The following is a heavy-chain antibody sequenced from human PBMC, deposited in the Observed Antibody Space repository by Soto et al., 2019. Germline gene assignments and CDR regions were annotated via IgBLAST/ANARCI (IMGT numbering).Heavy chain of an antibody. Sequence: SETLSLTCTVSGGSINSGDYFWTWIRQHPGKGLEWIGYIYYSGSTYYNPSLKSRLTISVDTSKNQFSMNLSSVTAADTAVYYCARSGPKKGLDYWGQGIPVTVSA. CDR2: IYYSGST. D-gene: IGHD1-26*01. J-gene: IGHJ4*02. CDR3: ARSGPKKGLDY. CDR1: GGSINSGDYF. V-gene: IGHV4-31*03.